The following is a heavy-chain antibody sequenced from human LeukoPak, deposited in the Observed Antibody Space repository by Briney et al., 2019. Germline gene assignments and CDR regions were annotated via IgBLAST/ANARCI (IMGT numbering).Heavy chain of an antibody. CDR3: AKDKGSGSFSGNWFDS. D-gene: IGHD3-10*01. CDR1: GFTLSSYA. V-gene: IGHV3-23*01. Sequence: GGSLRLSCAASGFTLSSYAMSWVRQAPGKGLEWVSAISRGGDSTHYADSVEGRSTISRDISKNTLYLQVSSLRAEDTAVYYCAKDKGSGSFSGNWFDSWGQGTTVTVSS. CDR2: ISRGGDST. J-gene: IGHJ5*01.